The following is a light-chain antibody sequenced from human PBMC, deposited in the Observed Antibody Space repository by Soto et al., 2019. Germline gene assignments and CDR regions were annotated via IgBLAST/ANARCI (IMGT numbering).Light chain of an antibody. Sequence: DIQMTQSPSTVSAYVGDSVTITCRASQSITTWLAWYQQRPGKAPKLLIYDVSSLQSGVPSRFSGSGSGTEFTLTVSRLQPDDFATYYCQHYNMYSPWTFGQGTKVEIK. CDR2: DVS. CDR1: QSITTW. CDR3: QHYNMYSPWT. V-gene: IGKV1-5*01. J-gene: IGKJ1*01.